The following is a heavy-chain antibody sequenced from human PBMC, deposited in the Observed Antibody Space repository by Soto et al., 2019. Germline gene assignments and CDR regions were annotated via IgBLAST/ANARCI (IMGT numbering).Heavy chain of an antibody. D-gene: IGHD6-19*01. J-gene: IGHJ4*02. CDR3: ARASVSGRRFDY. Sequence: ASVKVSCKASGYTLSSYYMHWVRQAPGQGLEWMGIINTSGGSTTYAQKFQGRVTMTRDTSTSTVYMELGSLTSEDTAVYYCARASVSGRRFDYSGEGNLVSVSS. CDR2: INTSGGST. CDR1: GYTLSSYY. V-gene: IGHV1-46*03.